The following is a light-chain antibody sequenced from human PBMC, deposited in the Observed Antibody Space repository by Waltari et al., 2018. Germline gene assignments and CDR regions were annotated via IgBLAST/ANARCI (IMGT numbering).Light chain of an antibody. Sequence: EIVLTQSPVTLSLSPGERATLSCRASQSVSSYLTWYQQKPGQAPRLLIYDASNRATGIPARFRGSGSGTDFTLTISSLEPEVFAVYYCQQRSNWPPALTFGGGTKVEVK. V-gene: IGKV3-11*01. CDR2: DAS. CDR1: QSVSSY. CDR3: QQRSNWPPALT. J-gene: IGKJ4*01.